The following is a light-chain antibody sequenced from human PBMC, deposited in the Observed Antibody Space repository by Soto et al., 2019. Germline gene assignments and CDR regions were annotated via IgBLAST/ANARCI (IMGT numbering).Light chain of an antibody. CDR1: YSNIGIND. CDR3: AAWDDSLNGPA. CDR2: DTS. V-gene: IGLV1-44*01. J-gene: IGLJ2*01. Sequence: QSVLTQPPSASGTPGQRVTVSCSGTYSNIGINDVHWYRQLSGTAPQILIYDTSQRATGVPDRFSGSRSGTSASLVISGLQTEDEADYHCAAWDDSLNGPAFGGGTNVTVL.